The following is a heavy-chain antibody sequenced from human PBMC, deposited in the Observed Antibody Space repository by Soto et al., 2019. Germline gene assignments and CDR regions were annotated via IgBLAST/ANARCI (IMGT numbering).Heavy chain of an antibody. CDR2: IYYSGST. V-gene: IGHV4-30-4*01. CDR3: ARVGYGDYGLTTFDY. CDR1: GGSISSGDYY. J-gene: IGHJ4*02. D-gene: IGHD4-17*01. Sequence: QVQLQESGPGLVKPSQTLSLTCTVSGGSISSGDYYWSWIRQPPGKGLEWIGYIYYSGSTYYNPSLKSRVTISLDTSKNQFSLKLSSVTAADTAVYYCARVGYGDYGLTTFDYWGQGTLVTVSS.